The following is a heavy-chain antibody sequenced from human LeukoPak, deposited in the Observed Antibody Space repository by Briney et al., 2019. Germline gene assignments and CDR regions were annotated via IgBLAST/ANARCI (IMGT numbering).Heavy chain of an antibody. CDR3: AREGGGQGPYYYYGMDV. J-gene: IGHJ6*02. Sequence: GGSLRLSRAASGFTFSSYEMNWVRQAPGKGLEWVSYISSSGSTIYYADSVKGRFTISRDNAKNSLYLQMNSLRAEDTAVYYCAREGGGQGPYYYYGMDVWGQGTTVTVSS. CDR2: ISSSGSTI. D-gene: IGHD3-16*01. CDR1: GFTFSSYE. V-gene: IGHV3-48*03.